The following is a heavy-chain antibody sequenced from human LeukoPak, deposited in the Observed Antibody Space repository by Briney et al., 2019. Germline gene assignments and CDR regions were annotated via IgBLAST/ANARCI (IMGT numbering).Heavy chain of an antibody. D-gene: IGHD1-26*01. Sequence: GGSLRLSCAASGFTFDDYGMSWVRQAPGKGLEWVSGINWNGGSTGYADSVKGRFTISRDNAKNSLYLQINSLRAEDTALYYCARVNSGSYYYYYYMDVWGKGTTVTVSS. V-gene: IGHV3-20*04. CDR1: GFTFDDYG. CDR3: ARVNSGSYYYYYYMDV. J-gene: IGHJ6*03. CDR2: INWNGGST.